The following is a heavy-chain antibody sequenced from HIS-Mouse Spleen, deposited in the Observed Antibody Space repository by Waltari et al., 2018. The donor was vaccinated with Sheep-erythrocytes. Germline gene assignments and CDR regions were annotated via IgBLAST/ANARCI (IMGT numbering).Heavy chain of an antibody. D-gene: IGHD1-26*01. CDR2: RIPILGIA. CDR1: GGTFSSYA. CDR3: AQTGATTPHFDY. J-gene: IGHJ4*02. Sequence: QVQLVQSGAEVKKPGSSVKVSCKASGGTFSSYAISWVRQATGQGLEWMGRRIPILGIANYAQKFQGRVTITADKSTSTAYMELSSLRSEDTAVYYCAQTGATTPHFDYWGQGTLVTVSS. V-gene: IGHV1-69*04.